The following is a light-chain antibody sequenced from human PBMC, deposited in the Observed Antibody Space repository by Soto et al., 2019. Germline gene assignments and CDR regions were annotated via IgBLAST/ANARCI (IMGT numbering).Light chain of an antibody. Sequence: EIAMTQSPATLSVSPGESATLSCRASQSISSELAWYQQKPGQPPRLLIYGASTMATGVPARFTGSGSGSDFTLTISGLQPDDFAVYYCQQGRNWPLTFGEGTKLEI. V-gene: IGKV3-15*01. CDR1: QSISSE. CDR3: QQGRNWPLT. J-gene: IGKJ2*01. CDR2: GAS.